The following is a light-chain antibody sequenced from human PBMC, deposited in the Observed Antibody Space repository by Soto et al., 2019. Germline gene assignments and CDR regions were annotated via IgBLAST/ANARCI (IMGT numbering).Light chain of an antibody. CDR3: QQYGTSPRT. Sequence: ETVLTQSPATLSLSPGDRATLSCRASQSVNTYLAWYQQKPGQAPRLLIYGASNRTTGIPARFSGSGSGTDFTLTLSRMENEDFAVYYCQQYGTSPRTFGQGTKVDSK. V-gene: IGKV3-20*01. CDR1: QSVNTY. CDR2: GAS. J-gene: IGKJ1*01.